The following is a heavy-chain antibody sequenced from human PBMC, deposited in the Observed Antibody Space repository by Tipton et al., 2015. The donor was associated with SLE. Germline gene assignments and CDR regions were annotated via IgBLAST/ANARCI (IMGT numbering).Heavy chain of an antibody. CDR1: GFTFSSYS. J-gene: IGHJ4*02. CDR3: ARADGYGYHN. V-gene: IGHV3-48*01. D-gene: IGHD5-12*01. CDR2: ISTSSSTM. Sequence: SLRLSCAASGFTFSSYSMNWVRQAPGKGLEWISYISTSSSTMYYAKSVKGRFTISRDNAKNSLYLQRNSLRAEDTAVYYCARADGYGYHNWGQGTLVIVSS.